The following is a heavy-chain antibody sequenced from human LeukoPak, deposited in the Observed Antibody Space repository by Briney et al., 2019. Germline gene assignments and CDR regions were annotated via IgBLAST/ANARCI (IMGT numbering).Heavy chain of an antibody. CDR1: GGSISSSSYY. D-gene: IGHD3-22*01. CDR3: ARGITMIVVAQPGWFDP. Sequence: SETLSLTCTVSGGSISSSSYYWGWIRQPPGKGLEWIGSIYYSGSTYYNPSLKSRVTISVDTSKNQFSLKLSSVTAADTAVYYCARGITMIVVAQPGWFDPWGQGTLVTVSS. CDR2: IYYSGST. V-gene: IGHV4-39*07. J-gene: IGHJ5*02.